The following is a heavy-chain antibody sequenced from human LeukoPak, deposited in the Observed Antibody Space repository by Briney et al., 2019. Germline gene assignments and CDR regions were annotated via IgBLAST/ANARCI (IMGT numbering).Heavy chain of an antibody. D-gene: IGHD3-10*02. CDR2: ISTSSSYI. CDR3: AELGITMIGGV. J-gene: IGHJ6*04. CDR1: GFTFSSYN. V-gene: IGHV3-21*01. Sequence: WGSLRLSCAASGFTFSSYNMNWVRQAPGKGLGWVSSISTSSSYIYYTDSVKGRFTISRDNAKNSLYLQMNSLRAEDTAVYYCAELGITMIGGVWGKGTTVTISS.